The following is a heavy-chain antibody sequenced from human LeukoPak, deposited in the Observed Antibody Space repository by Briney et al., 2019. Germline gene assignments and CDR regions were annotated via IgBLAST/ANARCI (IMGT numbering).Heavy chain of an antibody. CDR3: ARASSALWTVYYNWFDP. V-gene: IGHV4-34*01. CDR1: GGSFNDYY. D-gene: IGHD3/OR15-3a*01. Sequence: SETLSLTCAVYGGSFNDYYWSWIRQPPGKGLEWIGEINHSGSTNYNPSLKSRVTISVDTSKNQFSLKLSSVTAADTAVYYCARASSALWTVYYNWFDPGGQATLVT. J-gene: IGHJ5*02. CDR2: INHSGST.